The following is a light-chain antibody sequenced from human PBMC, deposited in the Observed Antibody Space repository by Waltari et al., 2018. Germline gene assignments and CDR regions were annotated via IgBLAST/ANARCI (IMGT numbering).Light chain of an antibody. CDR2: RAS. J-gene: IGKJ5*01. CDR3: QQYNSYPIT. V-gene: IGKV1-5*03. CDR1: QSISSW. Sequence: DIQMTQSPSTLSASVGDRITITCRASQSISSWLAWYQQNPVIAPKPLIYRASSVESGVPSRFSGSGSGTEFTLTISSLQPDDFATYYCQQYNSYPITFGQGTRLEIK.